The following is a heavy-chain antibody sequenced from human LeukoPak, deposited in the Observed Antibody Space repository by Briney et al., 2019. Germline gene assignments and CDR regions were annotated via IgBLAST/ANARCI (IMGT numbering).Heavy chain of an antibody. J-gene: IGHJ4*02. CDR2: ISGSGGST. CDR1: GFTFSSYA. CDR3: AKDGLQFSEWLPPLGY. V-gene: IGHV3-23*01. D-gene: IGHD3-3*01. Sequence: GGSLRLSCAASGFTFSSYAMSWVRQAPGKGLEWVSAISGSGGSTYYADSVKGRFTISRDNSKNTLYLQMNSLRAEDTAVYYCAKDGLQFSEWLPPLGYWGQGTLVTVSS.